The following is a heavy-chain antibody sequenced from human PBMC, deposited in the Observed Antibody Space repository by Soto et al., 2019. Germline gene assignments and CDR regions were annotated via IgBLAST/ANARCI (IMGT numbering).Heavy chain of an antibody. CDR3: ARSGEHPLDY. V-gene: IGHV1-18*01. Sequence: ASVKVSCKTSGYASPHYVINWVRQAPGHGLEWMGFSTHTGNTNYAQNFQGRVVLTTDTSTSTAYMEVTSLRSDDTAVYYCARSGEHPLDYWGQGTPVTVSS. CDR2: STHTGNT. CDR1: GYASPHYV. D-gene: IGHD1-26*01. J-gene: IGHJ4*02.